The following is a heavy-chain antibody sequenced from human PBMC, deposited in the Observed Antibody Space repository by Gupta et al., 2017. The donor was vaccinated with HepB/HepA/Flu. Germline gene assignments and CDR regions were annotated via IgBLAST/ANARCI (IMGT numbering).Heavy chain of an antibody. J-gene: IGHJ6*03. CDR2: INHSGNT. Sequence: QIQLQQWCAGRWKPSDTLSLTCAVDGTSFIGYYWGWIRQPPGKGLEWIGEINHSGNTNYNPSLKSRVTISVDTSKNQFSLKLSSVTAADTAVYYCARGVGCRSTSCSYYMDVWGKGTTVTVSS. CDR1: GTSFIGYY. D-gene: IGHD2-2*01. CDR3: ARGVGCRSTSCSYYMDV. V-gene: IGHV4-34*01.